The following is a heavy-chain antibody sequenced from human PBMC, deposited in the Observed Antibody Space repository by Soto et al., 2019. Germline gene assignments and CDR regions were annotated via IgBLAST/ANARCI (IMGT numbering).Heavy chain of an antibody. J-gene: IGHJ6*02. CDR3: ARDRYYYDSSGYYLYYGMDV. V-gene: IGHV3-74*01. D-gene: IGHD3-22*01. CDR2: INSDGSST. Sequence: WGSLRLSCAASGFTFSSYWMHWVRQAPGKGLVWVSRINSDGSSTSYADSVKGRFTISRDNAKNTLYLQMNSLRAEDTAVYYCARDRYYYDSSGYYLYYGMDVWGQGTTVTVSS. CDR1: GFTFSSYW.